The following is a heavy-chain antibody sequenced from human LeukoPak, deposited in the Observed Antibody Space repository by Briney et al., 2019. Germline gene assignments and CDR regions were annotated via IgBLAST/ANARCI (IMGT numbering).Heavy chain of an antibody. V-gene: IGHV3-48*01. CDR1: GFTFSTYS. Sequence: GGSLRLSCAAPGFTFSTYSMNWVRQAPGKGLEWLSYITSSSSTIYYADSVQGRFTISRDNAKSSLYLQMNSLRVEDTAVYYCARDRVGAYWGQGTLVTVSS. CDR3: ARDRVGAY. CDR2: ITSSSSTI. D-gene: IGHD1-26*01. J-gene: IGHJ4*02.